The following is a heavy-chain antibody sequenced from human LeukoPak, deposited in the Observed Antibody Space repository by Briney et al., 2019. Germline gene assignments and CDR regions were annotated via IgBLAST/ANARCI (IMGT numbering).Heavy chain of an antibody. CDR2: INPNSGGT. CDR3: ARVNSGYDLGYFDY. V-gene: IGHV1-2*04. Sequence: GASVKVSCKASGYTFTGYYMHWVRQAPGQGLEWMGWINPNSGGTNYAQKFQGWVTITRDTSISTAYMELSRLRSDDTAVYYCARVNSGYDLGYFDYWGQGTLVTVSS. CDR1: GYTFTGYY. D-gene: IGHD5-12*01. J-gene: IGHJ4*02.